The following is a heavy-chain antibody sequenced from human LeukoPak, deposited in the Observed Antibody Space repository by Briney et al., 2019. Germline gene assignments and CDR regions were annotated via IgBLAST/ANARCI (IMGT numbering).Heavy chain of an antibody. CDR2: IYTSGST. CDR1: GGSISSYY. Sequence: SQTLSLTCTVSGGSISSYYWSWIRQPAGKGLEWIGRIYTSGSTNYNPSLKSRVTMSVDTSKNQFSLKLSSVTAADTAVYYCARDPRIVGAILDGAFDIWGQGTMVTVSS. V-gene: IGHV4-4*07. CDR3: ARDPRIVGAILDGAFDI. J-gene: IGHJ3*02. D-gene: IGHD1-26*01.